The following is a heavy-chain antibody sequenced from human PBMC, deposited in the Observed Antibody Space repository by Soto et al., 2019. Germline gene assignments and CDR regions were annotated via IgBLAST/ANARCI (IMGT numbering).Heavy chain of an antibody. V-gene: IGHV1-18*04. CDR1: GYSFINYG. D-gene: IGHD5-12*01. Sequence: ASVKVSCKFSGYSFINYGMTWVRQAPGQGLEWMGWISGSNGATNYAQRFQGRVTLTTDTSTNTAYLELRSLRLDDTAVYYCARDSKWLIINGNWFDSWGQGNRVTVSS. CDR2: ISGSNGAT. J-gene: IGHJ5*01. CDR3: ARDSKWLIINGNWFDS.